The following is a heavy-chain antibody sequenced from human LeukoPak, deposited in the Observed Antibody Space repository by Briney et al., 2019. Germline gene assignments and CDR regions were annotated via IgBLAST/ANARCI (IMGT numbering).Heavy chain of an antibody. V-gene: IGHV4-4*07. CDR3: ASLVPRGTTVTKEFWFDP. Sequence: SETLSLTCTVSGGSISSYYWSWIRQPAGKGLEWIGRIYTSGSTNYNPSLKSRVTMSVDTSKRQFSLKLSSVTAADTAVYYCASLVPRGTTVTKEFWFDPWGQGTLVTVSS. CDR2: IYTSGST. CDR1: GGSISSYY. D-gene: IGHD4-17*01. J-gene: IGHJ5*02.